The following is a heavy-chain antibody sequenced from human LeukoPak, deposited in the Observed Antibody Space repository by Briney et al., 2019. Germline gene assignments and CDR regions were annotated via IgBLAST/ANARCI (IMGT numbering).Heavy chain of an antibody. CDR1: GVTVSNNY. Sequence: GGSLRLSCAASGVTVSNNYMNWVLQAPGKGPEWVSLIYSGGSTYYADSVKGRFTISRDNSKNTLYLQMNSLRAEDTAVYYCARDPPAVAANTYGWGQGTLVTVSS. CDR2: IYSGGST. CDR3: ARDPPAVAANTYG. D-gene: IGHD6-6*01. J-gene: IGHJ4*02. V-gene: IGHV3-66*01.